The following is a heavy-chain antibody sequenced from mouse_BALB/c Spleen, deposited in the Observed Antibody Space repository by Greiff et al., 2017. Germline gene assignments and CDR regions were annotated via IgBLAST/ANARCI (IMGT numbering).Heavy chain of an antibody. J-gene: IGHJ4*01. V-gene: IGHV1-5*01. CDR3: TRGYYGKTMDY. Sequence: DVKLQESGTVLARPGASVKMSCKASGYSFTSYWMHWVKQRPGQGLEWIGAIYPGNSDTSYNQKFKGKAKLTAVTSASTAYMELSSLTNEDSAVYYCTRGYYGKTMDYWGQGTSVTVSS. CDR2: IYPGNSDT. CDR1: GYSFTSYW. D-gene: IGHD2-1*01.